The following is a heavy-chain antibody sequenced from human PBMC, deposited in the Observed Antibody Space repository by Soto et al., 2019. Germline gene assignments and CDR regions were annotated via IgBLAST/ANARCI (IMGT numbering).Heavy chain of an antibody. CDR2: INAGNGNT. V-gene: IGHV1-3*05. CDR1: GYTFPGYA. Sequence: QVQLVQSGAEEKKPGASVKVSCKASGYTFPGYAMHWVRQAPGQRLEWMGWINAGNGNTKYSQKFQGRVTITRDTSASTAYMELSSLRSEDTAVYDCARAVAVAADFDYWGQGTLVTVSS. CDR3: ARAVAVAADFDY. J-gene: IGHJ4*02. D-gene: IGHD6-19*01.